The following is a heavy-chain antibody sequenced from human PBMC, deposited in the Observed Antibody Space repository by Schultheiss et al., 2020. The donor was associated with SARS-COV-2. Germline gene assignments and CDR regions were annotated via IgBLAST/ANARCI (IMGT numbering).Heavy chain of an antibody. V-gene: IGHV4-31*03. CDR1: GGSISSGGYY. Sequence: SQTLSLTCTVPGGSISSGGYYWSWIRQHPGKGLEWIGYIYYSGNTNYNPSLKSRVTISVDTSKNQFSLQLNSVTPEDTAVYYCARENPIKVQIGFAFDIWGQGTMVTVSS. CDR3: ARENPIKVQIGFAFDI. CDR2: IYYSGNT. J-gene: IGHJ3*02. D-gene: IGHD2/OR15-2a*01.